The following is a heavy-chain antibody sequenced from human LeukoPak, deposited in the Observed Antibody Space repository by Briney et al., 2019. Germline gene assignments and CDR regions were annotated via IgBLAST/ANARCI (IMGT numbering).Heavy chain of an antibody. J-gene: IGHJ4*02. D-gene: IGHD3-9*01. CDR2: INPNSGGT. CDR3: ARGHPYDILTIDVEWYFDY. V-gene: IGHV1-2*02. Sequence: WASVKVSCKASGYTFTGYYMHWVRQAPGQGLEWMGWINPNSGGTNYAQKLQGRVTMTRDTSISTAYMELSRLRSDDAAVYYCARGHPYDILTIDVEWYFDYWGQGTLVTVSS. CDR1: GYTFTGYY.